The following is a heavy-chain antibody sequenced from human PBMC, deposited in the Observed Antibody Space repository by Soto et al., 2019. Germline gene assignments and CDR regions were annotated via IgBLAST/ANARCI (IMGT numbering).Heavy chain of an antibody. CDR1: GYTFTGYY. CDR3: AGWLYSGNYFGWFDP. J-gene: IGHJ5*02. D-gene: IGHD1-26*01. V-gene: IGHV1-2*02. Sequence: ASVKVSCKASGYTFTGYYMHWVRQAPGQGLEWMGWINPNSGGTNYAQKFQGRVTMTRDTSISTAYMELSRLRSDDTAVYYCAGWLYSGNYFGWFDPWGQGTLVTVSS. CDR2: INPNSGGT.